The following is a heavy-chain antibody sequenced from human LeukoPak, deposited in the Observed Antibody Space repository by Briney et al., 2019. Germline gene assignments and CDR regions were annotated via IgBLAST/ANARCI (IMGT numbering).Heavy chain of an antibody. V-gene: IGHV3-23*01. CDR1: GFTVSSNY. J-gene: IGHJ5*02. D-gene: IGHD6-19*01. Sequence: GGSLRLSCAASGFTVSSNYMSWVRQAPGKGLEWVSAISGSGGSTYYADSVKGRFTISRDNSKNTLYLQMNSLRAEDTAVYYCAKWAVAERYNWFDPWGQGTLVTVSS. CDR3: AKWAVAERYNWFDP. CDR2: ISGSGGST.